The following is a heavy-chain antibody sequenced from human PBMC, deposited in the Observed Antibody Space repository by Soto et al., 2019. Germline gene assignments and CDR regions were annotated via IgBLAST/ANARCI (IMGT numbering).Heavy chain of an antibody. V-gene: IGHV1-69*01. Sequence: QVQLVQSGAEVKKPGSSVKVSCKASGGTFSSYAISWVRQAPGQGLEWMGGIIPIFGTAKYAQKFQGIFRIPGDEPTSTAHMELSSLRSEDTAVYYCASPRSRYYSNDALDIWGQGTMVTVSS. CDR1: GGTFSSYA. D-gene: IGHD3-22*01. J-gene: IGHJ3*02. CDR3: ASPRSRYYSNDALDI. CDR2: IIPIFGTA.